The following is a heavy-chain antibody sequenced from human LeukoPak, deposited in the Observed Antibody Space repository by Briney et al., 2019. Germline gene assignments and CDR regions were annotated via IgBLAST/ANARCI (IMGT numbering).Heavy chain of an antibody. CDR1: GYTFTGYY. D-gene: IGHD2-15*01. J-gene: IGHJ4*02. CDR2: ISAYNGNT. Sequence: GASVKVSCKASGYTFTGYYMHWVRQAPGQGLEWMGWISAYNGNTNYAQKLQGRVTMTTDTSTSTAYMELRSLRSDDTAVYYCARASCSGGSCYSGSDFDYWGQGTLVTVSS. CDR3: ARASCSGGSCYSGSDFDY. V-gene: IGHV1-18*04.